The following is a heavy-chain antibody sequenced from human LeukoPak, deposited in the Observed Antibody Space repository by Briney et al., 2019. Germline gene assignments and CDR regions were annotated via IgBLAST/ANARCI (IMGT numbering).Heavy chain of an antibody. V-gene: IGHV3-74*03. CDR2: INGDGSST. J-gene: IGHJ4*02. D-gene: IGHD3-22*01. CDR3: ARETEYYYDSSGYWAPDY. Sequence: GGSLRLSCAASGFTFSSYWMHWVRQAPGKGLVWVSRINGDGSSTKYADSVKGRFTISRDNAKNTLYLQVNSLRAEDTAVYYCARETEYYYDSSGYWAPDYWGQGTLVTVSS. CDR1: GFTFSSYW.